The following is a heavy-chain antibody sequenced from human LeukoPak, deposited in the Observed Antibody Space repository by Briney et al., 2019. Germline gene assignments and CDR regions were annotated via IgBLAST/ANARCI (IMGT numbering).Heavy chain of an antibody. CDR2: IYYSGST. D-gene: IGHD3-22*01. J-gene: IGHJ4*02. CDR1: GGSVSSGNYY. Sequence: SETLSLTCTVSGGSVSSGNYYWSWIRQPPGKGLEWIGYIYYSGSTNYNPSLKSRVTISVDTSKNQFSLKLSSVTAADTAVYYCASYSYYYDSSGYFDYWGQGTLVTVSS. V-gene: IGHV4-61*01. CDR3: ASYSYYYDSSGYFDY.